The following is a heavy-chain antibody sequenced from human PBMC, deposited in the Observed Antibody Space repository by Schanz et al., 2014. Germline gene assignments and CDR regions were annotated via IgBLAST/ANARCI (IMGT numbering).Heavy chain of an antibody. CDR2: IMPLRGIG. V-gene: IGHV1-69*02. Sequence: QVQLVQSGPEVKKPGSSVKVSCQAFGDTFSKYNIMWVRQVPGQGLEWLGRIMPLRGIGNNAWKFQDRLTITADKSMNITYRELSSLGTEDTAVYYCTRLRRADPNGFDVGGQGTTVTVS. CDR3: TRLRRADPNGFDV. CDR1: GDTFSKYN. J-gene: IGHJ6*02. D-gene: IGHD6-19*01.